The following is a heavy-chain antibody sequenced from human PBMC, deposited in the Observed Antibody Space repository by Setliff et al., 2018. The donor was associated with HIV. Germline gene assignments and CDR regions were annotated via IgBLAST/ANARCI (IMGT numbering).Heavy chain of an antibody. CDR2: IYHSGST. J-gene: IGHJ3*02. Sequence: SETLSLTCTVSGYSISSGYYWGWIRQPPGKGLEWIGSIYHSGSTYYNPSLKSRVTISVDTSKNQFSLKLSSVTAADTAVYYCAIGAMIVPRSGAFDIWGQGTMVT. CDR1: GYSISSGYY. CDR3: AIGAMIVPRSGAFDI. D-gene: IGHD3-22*01. V-gene: IGHV4-38-2*02.